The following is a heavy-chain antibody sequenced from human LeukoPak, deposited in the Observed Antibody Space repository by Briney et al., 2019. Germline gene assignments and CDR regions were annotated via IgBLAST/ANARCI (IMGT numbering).Heavy chain of an antibody. D-gene: IGHD1-7*01. CDR3: ARPYYSGTYWFDS. CDR1: RGSFSSYY. Sequence: PSETLSLTCAVFRGSFSSYYWSWIRQTPGKGLEWIGEINHSGRTNYNPSLKSRVTLSVDTSKNQFSLKMSSVTAADTAVYYCARPYYSGTYWFDSWGQGTLVTVSS. V-gene: IGHV4-34*01. J-gene: IGHJ5*01. CDR2: INHSGRT.